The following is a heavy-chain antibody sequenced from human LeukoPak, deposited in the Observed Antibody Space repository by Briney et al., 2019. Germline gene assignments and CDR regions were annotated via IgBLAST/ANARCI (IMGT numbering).Heavy chain of an antibody. J-gene: IGHJ4*02. CDR1: GFTFSSYA. D-gene: IGHD3-10*01. CDR3: ARWRQDRYGSGSYWGYDY. Sequence: GGSLRLSCAAPGFTFSSYAMHWVRQAPGKGLEYVSAISSNGGSTYYANSVKGRFTISRDNSKNTLYLQMGSLRAEDMAVYYCARWRQDRYGSGSYWGYDYWGQGTLVTVSS. V-gene: IGHV3-64*01. CDR2: ISSNGGST.